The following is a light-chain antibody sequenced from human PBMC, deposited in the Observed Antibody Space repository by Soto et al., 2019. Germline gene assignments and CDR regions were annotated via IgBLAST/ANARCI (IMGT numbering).Light chain of an antibody. Sequence: DIVMTQSPDSLAVSLGERATINCKSSQSVLYSSNNKNYLAWYQQKPGQPPKLLIYWASTRESWVPDLFSGSVSGTDYTITIISLQAEDVAVYYCQQYYSTPRTFGQGTKVEIK. CDR1: QSVLYSSNNKNY. J-gene: IGKJ1*01. V-gene: IGKV4-1*01. CDR3: QQYYSTPRT. CDR2: WAS.